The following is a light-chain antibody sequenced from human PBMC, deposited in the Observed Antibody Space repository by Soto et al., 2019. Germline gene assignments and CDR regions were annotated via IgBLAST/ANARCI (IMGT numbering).Light chain of an antibody. CDR2: DTS. J-gene: IGKJ4*01. Sequence: EIVMTQSPVTLSVSPGERATLSCRASQSVSSNLAWYQQKPGLAPRLLIYDTSTRATGIPARFSGSGSETEFTLTIRSLQSEDFAVYYCQQYNEEVTFGGGTKVEIK. CDR1: QSVSSN. V-gene: IGKV3-15*01. CDR3: QQYNEEVT.